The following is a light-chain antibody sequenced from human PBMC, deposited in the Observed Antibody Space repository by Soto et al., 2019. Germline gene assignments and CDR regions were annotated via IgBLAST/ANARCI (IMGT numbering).Light chain of an antibody. CDR3: MQAKQTPFT. CDR2: LAT. Sequence: DIVMTQSPLSLPVTPGEPASISCRSSQSLLQTNGNTYLDWYLQKPGQSLELLISLATNRASGVPDRFSGSGSGTDFTLKISRVEAEDVGVYYCMQAKQTPFTFGGGTKVDI. J-gene: IGKJ4*01. CDR1: QSLLQTNGNTY. V-gene: IGKV2-28*01.